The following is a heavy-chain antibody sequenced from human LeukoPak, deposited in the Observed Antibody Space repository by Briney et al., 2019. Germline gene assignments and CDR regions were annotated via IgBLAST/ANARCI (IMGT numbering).Heavy chain of an antibody. D-gene: IGHD6-13*01. Sequence: LGGSLRLSCAASGFTFDDYAMHWVRPAPGKGLEWVSGISWNSGSIGYADSVKGRFTISRDNAKNSLYLQMNSLRAEDTALYYCAKDYASSIAAAGALDYWGQGTLVTVSS. CDR2: ISWNSGSI. J-gene: IGHJ4*02. CDR1: GFTFDDYA. V-gene: IGHV3-9*01. CDR3: AKDYASSIAAAGALDY.